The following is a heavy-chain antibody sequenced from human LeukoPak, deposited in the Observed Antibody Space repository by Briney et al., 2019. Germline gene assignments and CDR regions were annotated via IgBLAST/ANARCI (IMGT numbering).Heavy chain of an antibody. V-gene: IGHV1-2*02. CDR2: INPKSSGT. CDR1: GYTFTGYY. J-gene: IGHJ6*02. Sequence: GASVKVSCKASGYTFTGYYMHWVRQAPGQGLEWMGWINPKSSGTNYAQKFQGRVTMTRDTSISTAYMELSRLRSDDTAVYYCASGIVVVPAAETDYYDYGMDVWGQGTTVAVSS. CDR3: ASGIVVVPAAETDYYDYGMDV. D-gene: IGHD2-2*01.